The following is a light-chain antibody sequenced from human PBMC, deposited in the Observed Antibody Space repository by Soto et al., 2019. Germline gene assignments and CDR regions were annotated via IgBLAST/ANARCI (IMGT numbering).Light chain of an antibody. V-gene: IGLV2-14*01. CDR1: SSDVGAYNY. Sequence: QSVLTQPASVSGSPGQSITISCTGTSSDVGAYNYVSWYQQHPGNAPKLMIYDVGNRPSGVSNRFSGSKSGNTASLTISGLQAEDEADYYCNSYTGSSTPYVFGTGTKVTV. CDR2: DVG. CDR3: NSYTGSSTPYV. J-gene: IGLJ1*01.